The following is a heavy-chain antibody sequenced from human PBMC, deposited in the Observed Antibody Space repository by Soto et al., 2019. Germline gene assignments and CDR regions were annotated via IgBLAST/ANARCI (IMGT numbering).Heavy chain of an antibody. Sequence: SETLSLTCTVSGGSISSGDYYWSWVRQPPGKGLEWIGYIYYSGSTYYNPSLKSRVTISVDTSKNQFSLKLSSVTAADTAVYYCARALGTAMVSFRYYFDYWGQGTLVTVSS. CDR3: ARALGTAMVSFRYYFDY. CDR1: GGSISSGDYY. CDR2: IYYSGST. D-gene: IGHD5-18*01. J-gene: IGHJ4*02. V-gene: IGHV4-30-4*01.